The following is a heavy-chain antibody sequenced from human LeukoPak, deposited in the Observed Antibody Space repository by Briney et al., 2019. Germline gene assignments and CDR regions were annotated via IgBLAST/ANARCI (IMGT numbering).Heavy chain of an antibody. V-gene: IGHV1-69*01. CDR2: IIPIFGTA. Sequence: SVKVSCKASGGTFSSYAISWVRQAPGQGLEWMEGIIPIFGTANYAQKFQGRVTITADESTSTAYMELSSLRSEDTAVYYCARGRGYCSGGSCYSRWFDPWGQGTLVTVSS. D-gene: IGHD2-15*01. CDR3: ARGRGYCSGGSCYSRWFDP. J-gene: IGHJ5*02. CDR1: GGTFSSYA.